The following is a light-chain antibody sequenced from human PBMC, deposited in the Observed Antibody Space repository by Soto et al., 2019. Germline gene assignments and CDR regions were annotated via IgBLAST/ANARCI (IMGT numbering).Light chain of an antibody. CDR3: QQLNSYPQT. J-gene: IGKJ1*01. CDR1: QGISNH. CDR2: AAS. Sequence: DIQMTQSPSSLSASVGDRVTIPCLASQGISNHLAWYQQKPGKLPKLLVYAASTLQSGVPSRFSGSGSGTDFTLTISSLQPEDFATYYCQQLNSYPQTFGQGTKV. V-gene: IGKV1-27*01.